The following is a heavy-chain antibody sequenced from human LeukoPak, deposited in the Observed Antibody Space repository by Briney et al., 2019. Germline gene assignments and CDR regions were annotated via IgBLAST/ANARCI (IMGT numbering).Heavy chain of an antibody. J-gene: IGHJ4*02. CDR1: GYTLTELS. V-gene: IGHV1-24*01. CDR2: FDPEDGET. Sequence: APVTVSCKVSGYTLTELSMHWVRQAPGKGLEWMGGFDPEDGETIYAQKFQGRVTMTEDTSTDTAYMELSSLRSEDTAVYYCATDLSFLGFPGYWGQGTLVTVSS. CDR3: ATDLSFLGFPGY. D-gene: IGHD2-21*01.